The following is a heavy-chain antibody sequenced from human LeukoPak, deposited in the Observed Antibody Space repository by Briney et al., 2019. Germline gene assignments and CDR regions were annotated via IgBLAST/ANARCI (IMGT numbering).Heavy chain of an antibody. Sequence: GGSLRLSCAASGFTFSSYAMSWVRQAPGKGLEWVSAISGSGISTYYADSVRGRFTISRDNSKNTLSLQMNSLRVEDTAIYYCARDIELSTWGLGTLVTVSS. CDR2: ISGSGIST. V-gene: IGHV3-23*01. J-gene: IGHJ3*01. CDR3: ARDIELST. D-gene: IGHD5-12*01. CDR1: GFTFSSYA.